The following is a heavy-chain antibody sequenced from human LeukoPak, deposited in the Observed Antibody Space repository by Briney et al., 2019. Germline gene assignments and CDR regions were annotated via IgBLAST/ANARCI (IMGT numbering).Heavy chain of an antibody. D-gene: IGHD3-9*01. CDR3: ARGTKYYDILTGYYYFDY. CDR1: GGSISSGSYY. Sequence: PSQTLSLTCTVSGGSISSGSYYWSWIRQPAGKGLEWIGRIYTSGSTNYNPSLKSRVTISVDTSKNQFSLKLSSVTAAGTAVYYCARGTKYYDILTGYYYFDYWGQGTLVTVSS. V-gene: IGHV4-61*02. J-gene: IGHJ4*02. CDR2: IYTSGST.